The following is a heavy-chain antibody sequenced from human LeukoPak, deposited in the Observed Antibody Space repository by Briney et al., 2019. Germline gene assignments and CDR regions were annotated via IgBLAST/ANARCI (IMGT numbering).Heavy chain of an antibody. J-gene: IGHJ6*03. CDR1: GDSVSSYY. V-gene: IGHV4-4*07. Sequence: PSETLSLTCTVSGDSVSSYYWSWIRQPAGKGLEWIGLIYTSGTTKYNSYFKSRATISVDKSKNQFSLKLRSVTAADTAVYYCARIKVDYYYYMDVWGKGTTVTVSS. CDR3: ARIKVDYYYYMDV. CDR2: IYTSGTT.